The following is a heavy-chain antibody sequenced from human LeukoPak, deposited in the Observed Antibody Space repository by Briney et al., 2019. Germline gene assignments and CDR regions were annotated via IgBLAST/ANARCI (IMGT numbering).Heavy chain of an antibody. D-gene: IGHD3-16*01. CDR2: ISYDGGNK. V-gene: IGHV3-30*04. CDR3: TKDLRYLYADNHSEMDEHDY. J-gene: IGHJ4*02. CDR1: GFTFSSYA. Sequence: GGSLRLSCAASGFTFSSYAMRWVRQAPGKGLEWVAAISYDGGNKYYADSVKGRFTISRDNSRNTLSLQMNSLRAEDTALYYCTKDLRYLYADNHSEMDEHDYWGQGTLVTVSS.